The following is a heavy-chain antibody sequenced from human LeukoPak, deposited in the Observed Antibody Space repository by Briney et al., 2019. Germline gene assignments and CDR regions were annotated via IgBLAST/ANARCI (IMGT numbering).Heavy chain of an antibody. D-gene: IGHD1-26*01. J-gene: IGHJ3*02. CDR2: IYYSGST. V-gene: IGHV4-59*08. CDR3: ARRLIVETTVAFDI. CDR1: GGSISSYY. Sequence: PSETLSLTCTVSGGSISSYYWSWIRQPPGKGLEWIGYIYYSGSTNYNPSLKSRVTISIDTSKNQFSLRLSSVTAADTAVYYCARRLIVETTVAFDIWGQGTVVTVSS.